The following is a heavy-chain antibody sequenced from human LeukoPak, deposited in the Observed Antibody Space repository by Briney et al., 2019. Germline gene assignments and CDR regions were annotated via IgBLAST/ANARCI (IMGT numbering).Heavy chain of an antibody. CDR3: ARDSLGVSRGWYRENTFDI. CDR2: ISGYNGAT. CDR1: GYIFTTYG. Sequence: ASVKVSCKASGYIFTTYGINWARQAPGQGLEWMGWISGYNGATNYAQNFQGRVTMTTDTSTSTAYMELRSLRSDETAVYYCARDSLGVSRGWYRENTFDIWGQGTLVTVSS. V-gene: IGHV1-18*01. D-gene: IGHD6-19*01. J-gene: IGHJ3*02.